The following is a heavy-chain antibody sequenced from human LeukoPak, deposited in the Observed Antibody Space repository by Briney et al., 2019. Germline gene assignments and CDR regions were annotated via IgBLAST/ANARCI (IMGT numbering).Heavy chain of an antibody. CDR3: ARDPPTYYYDSSGYLGAGY. CDR1: GFTFSSYG. J-gene: IGHJ4*02. CDR2: IWYDGSNK. V-gene: IGHV3-33*01. Sequence: GSLRLSCAASGFTFSSYGMHWVRQAPGKGLEWVAVIWYDGSNKYYADSVKGRFTISRDNSKNTLYLQMNSLRAEDTAVYYCARDPPTYYYDSSGYLGAGYWGQGTLVTVSS. D-gene: IGHD3-22*01.